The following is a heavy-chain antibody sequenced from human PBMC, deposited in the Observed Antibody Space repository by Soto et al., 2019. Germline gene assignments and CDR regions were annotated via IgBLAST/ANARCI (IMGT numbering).Heavy chain of an antibody. Sequence: PSETLSLTCTVSGGSIISSSYYWGWIRQPPGKGLGWIGSIYYSGRTYYNPSLRSRVTISVDTSKKLLSVKLSSVTAADTAVYYCARHPCRIIITLGGGIGWFDPWGQGTLVTVSS. D-gene: IGHD3-16*02. V-gene: IGHV4-39*01. J-gene: IGHJ5*02. CDR3: ARHPCRIIITLGGGIGWFDP. CDR2: IYYSGRT. CDR1: GGSIISSSYY.